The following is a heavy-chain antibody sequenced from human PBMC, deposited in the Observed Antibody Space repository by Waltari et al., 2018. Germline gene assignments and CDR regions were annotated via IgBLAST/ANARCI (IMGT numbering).Heavy chain of an antibody. J-gene: IGHJ2*01. Sequence: QVQLQESGPGLVKPSETLSLTCTVSGGSISSYYWSWIRQPPGKGLEWIGYIYYSGSTNYNPSLKSRVTISVDTSKNQFSLKLSSVTAADTAVYYCARDRPVWWFGEFVRYFDLWGRGTLVIVSS. CDR3: ARDRPVWWFGEFVRYFDL. D-gene: IGHD3-10*01. CDR1: GGSISSYY. V-gene: IGHV4-59*01. CDR2: IYYSGST.